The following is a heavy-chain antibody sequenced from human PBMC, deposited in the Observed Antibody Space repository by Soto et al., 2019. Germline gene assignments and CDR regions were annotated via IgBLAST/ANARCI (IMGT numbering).Heavy chain of an antibody. CDR2: IYYSGST. V-gene: IGHV4-59*01. CDR3: ARAAPQYYDILTGYYMGYFDY. D-gene: IGHD3-9*01. Sequence: SETLSLTCTVSGGSISSYYWSWIRQPPGKGLEWIGYIYYSGSTNYNPSLKSRVTISVDTSKNQFSLKLSSVTAADTAVYYCARAAPQYYDILTGYYMGYFDYWGQGTLVTVS. J-gene: IGHJ4*02. CDR1: GGSISSYY.